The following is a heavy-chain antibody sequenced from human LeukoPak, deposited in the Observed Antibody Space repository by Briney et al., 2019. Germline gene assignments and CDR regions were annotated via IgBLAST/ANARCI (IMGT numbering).Heavy chain of an antibody. CDR3: ASMPGGWYSYYFDY. V-gene: IGHV3-21*01. CDR2: ISSSSSYI. Sequence: GGSLRLSCAASGFTFSSYSMNWVRQAPGKGLEWVSSISSSSSYIYYADSVKGRFTISRDNAKNSLYLQMNSLRAEDTAVYYCASMPGGWYSYYFDYWGQGTLVTVSS. CDR1: GFTFSSYS. J-gene: IGHJ4*02. D-gene: IGHD6-19*01.